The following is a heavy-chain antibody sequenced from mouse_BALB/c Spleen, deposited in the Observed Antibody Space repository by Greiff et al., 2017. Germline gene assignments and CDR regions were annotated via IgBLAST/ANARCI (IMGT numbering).Heavy chain of an antibody. CDR1: GFSLTGYG. Sequence: VKLVESGPGLVAPSQSLSITCTVSGFSLTGYGVNWVRQPPGKGLEWLGMIWGDGSTDYNSALKSRLSISKDNSKSQVFLKMNSLQTDDTARYYCAREGDYYGSSRYWYFDVWGAGTTVTVSS. V-gene: IGHV2-6-7*01. J-gene: IGHJ1*01. CDR3: AREGDYYGSSRYWYFDV. D-gene: IGHD1-1*01. CDR2: IWGDGST.